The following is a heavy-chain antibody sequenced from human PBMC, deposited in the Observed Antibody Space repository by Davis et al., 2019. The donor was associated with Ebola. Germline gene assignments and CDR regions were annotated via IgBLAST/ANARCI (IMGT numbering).Heavy chain of an antibody. D-gene: IGHD1-26*01. Sequence: GESLKISCAVSGFTVSSNYMSWVRQAPGKGLEWVSVIYGGGSTYYADSVKGRFTISRDNSKNTLYLQMNSLRAEDTAVYYCANWGSGSYYLYYGMDVWGQGTTVTVSS. V-gene: IGHV3-53*01. CDR1: GFTVSSNY. J-gene: IGHJ6*02. CDR3: ANWGSGSYYLYYGMDV. CDR2: IYGGGST.